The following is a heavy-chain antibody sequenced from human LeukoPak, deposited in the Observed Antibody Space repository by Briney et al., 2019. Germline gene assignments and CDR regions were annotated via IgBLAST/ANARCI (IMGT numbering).Heavy chain of an antibody. D-gene: IGHD2-21*02. Sequence: PGGSLRLSCAVSGFTFRNYGMHWVRQAPGKGLEWVAVISYDESDKYYGDSVKGRFTISRDNSKTTLFLQMNSLRAEDTAVYYCARYNGGCYCFDFWGQGTLVTVSS. J-gene: IGHJ4*02. V-gene: IGHV3-30*03. CDR1: GFTFRNYG. CDR3: ARYNGGCYCFDF. CDR2: ISYDESDK.